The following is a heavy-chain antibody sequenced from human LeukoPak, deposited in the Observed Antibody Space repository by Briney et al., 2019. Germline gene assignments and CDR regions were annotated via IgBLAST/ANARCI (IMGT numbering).Heavy chain of an antibody. D-gene: IGHD6-19*01. V-gene: IGHV3-7*01. Sequence: GGSQRLSCAASGFTFSDHWMHWVRQAPGKGLEWVATINRDGSEKWYLDSVRGRFTISRDNAKNSLHLQMNTLRAEDTAVYYCARGISSSGWLVDHWGQGTLVTVSS. J-gene: IGHJ4*02. CDR2: INRDGSEK. CDR3: ARGISSSGWLVDH. CDR1: GFTFSDHW.